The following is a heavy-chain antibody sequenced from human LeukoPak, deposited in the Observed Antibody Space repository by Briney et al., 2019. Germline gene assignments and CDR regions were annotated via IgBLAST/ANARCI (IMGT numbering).Heavy chain of an antibody. CDR3: ARVQRQPLVLDAFDI. Sequence: PGGSLRLSCAASGFTFSSYGMHWVRQAPGKGLEWVAVIWYDGSNKYYADSVKGRFTISRDNSKNTLYLQMNSLRAEDTAVYYCARVQRQPLVLDAFDIWGQGTMVTVSS. J-gene: IGHJ3*02. CDR1: GFTFSSYG. V-gene: IGHV3-33*01. CDR2: IWYDGSNK. D-gene: IGHD6-13*01.